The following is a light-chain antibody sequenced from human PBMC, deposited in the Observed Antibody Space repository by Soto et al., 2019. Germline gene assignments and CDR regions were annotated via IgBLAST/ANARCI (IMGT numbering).Light chain of an antibody. Sequence: EIVLTQPPGTLSLSPVERATLSCMASQSVSSSYLAWYQQKPGQAPRLLIYGASSRATGIPARFSGSGSGTEFTLTISSLQSEDFAVYYCQQYNNWPPWTFGQGTKVDNK. V-gene: IGKV3D-15*01. CDR2: GAS. CDR3: QQYNNWPPWT. CDR1: QSVSSSY. J-gene: IGKJ1*01.